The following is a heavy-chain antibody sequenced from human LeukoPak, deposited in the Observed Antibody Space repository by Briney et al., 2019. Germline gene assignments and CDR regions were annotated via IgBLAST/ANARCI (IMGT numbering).Heavy chain of an antibody. CDR3: ARVGYCTGTSCXXENWFDP. CDR1: GDSISGGGYY. V-gene: IGHV4-30-2*06. Sequence: SETLSLTCTVFGDSISGGGYYWGWIRQSPGEDLEWIGYISHSGSTSYNPSLKSRVNILLDMSENQFSLELSSVTAADTATYYCARVGYCTGTSCXXENWFDP. CDR2: ISHSGST. D-gene: IGHD2-8*02. J-gene: IGHJ5*02.